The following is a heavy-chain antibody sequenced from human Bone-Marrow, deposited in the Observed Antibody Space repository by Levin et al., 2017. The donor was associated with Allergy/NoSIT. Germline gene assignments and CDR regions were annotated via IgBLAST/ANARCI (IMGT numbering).Heavy chain of an antibody. CDR1: GFTFSHYG. V-gene: IGHV3-30*18. Sequence: GESLRLSCTASGFTFSHYGIHWVRQVPGKGLQWVSVISYDGNSKYYADSVEGRFTIFRDNSKNTVYLQMSSLRLEDSAVYHCAKDAPSHCAGTACYGDVDFWGQGTRVTVSP. CDR3: AKDAPSHCAGTACYGDVDF. D-gene: IGHD4-17*01. CDR2: ISYDGNSK. J-gene: IGHJ4*02.